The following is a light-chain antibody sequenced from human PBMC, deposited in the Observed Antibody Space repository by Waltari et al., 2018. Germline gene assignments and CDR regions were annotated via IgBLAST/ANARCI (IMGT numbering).Light chain of an antibody. J-gene: IGKJ1*01. V-gene: IGKV1-5*03. Sequence: CRASQGISSWLAWYQQKPGKAPKLLIYKASSLESGVPSRFSGSGSGTEFTLTISSLQPDDFATYYCQQYNSYPWTFGQGTKVEIK. CDR2: KAS. CDR1: QGISSW. CDR3: QQYNSYPWT.